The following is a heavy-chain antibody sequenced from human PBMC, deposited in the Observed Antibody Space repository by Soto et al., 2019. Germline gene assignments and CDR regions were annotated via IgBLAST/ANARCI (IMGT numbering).Heavy chain of an antibody. J-gene: IGHJ6*02. Sequence: EAQLVESGGGLVKPGGSLTLSCTASGFNFNYYSMNWIRQAPGKGLEWVSSISSSSGYIYYADSVKGRFTISRDNAQNSLFLQMSSLRAEDTAVYYGERAGAGGGPRPKYFYYYGMDVWGQGTTVTVSS. V-gene: IGHV3-21*02. CDR1: GFNFNYYS. D-gene: IGHD6-6*01. CDR2: ISSSSGYI. CDR3: ERAGAGGGPRPKYFYYYGMDV.